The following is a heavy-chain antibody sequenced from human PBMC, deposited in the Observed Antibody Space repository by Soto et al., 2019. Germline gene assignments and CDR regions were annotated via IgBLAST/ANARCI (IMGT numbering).Heavy chain of an antibody. CDR2: ISSSSSYI. V-gene: IGHV3-21*01. J-gene: IGHJ3*02. D-gene: IGHD3-22*01. Sequence: GGSLRLSCAASGFTFSSYSMNWVRQAPGKGLEWVSSISSSSSYIYYADSVKGRFTISRDNAKNSLYLQMNSLRAEDTAVYYCARDAYYDSSGYATPGDAFDIWGQGTMVTVSS. CDR3: ARDAYYDSSGYATPGDAFDI. CDR1: GFTFSSYS.